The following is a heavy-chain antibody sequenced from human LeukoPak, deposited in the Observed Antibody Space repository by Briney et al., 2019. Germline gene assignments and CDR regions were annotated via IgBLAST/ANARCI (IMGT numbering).Heavy chain of an antibody. D-gene: IGHD4-23*01. CDR2: IYHSGGT. Sequence: SETLSLTCTASGYSISSGYYWGWIRQPPGKGLEWIGSIYHSGGTYCNPSLKSRVTISVDTSKNQFSLKLSSVTAADTAVYYCARFKVDVMTTVVTPSEYYFDYWGQGTLVTVSS. CDR3: ARFKVDVMTTVVTPSEYYFDY. J-gene: IGHJ4*02. CDR1: GYSISSGYY. V-gene: IGHV4-38-2*02.